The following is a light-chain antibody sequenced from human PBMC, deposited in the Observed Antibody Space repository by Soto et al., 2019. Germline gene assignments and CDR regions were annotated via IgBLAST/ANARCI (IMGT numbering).Light chain of an antibody. J-gene: IGKJ3*01. V-gene: IGKV1-12*01. CDR2: VAS. Sequence: DIQMTQSPSSLSASVGDRVTITCRASQDIGTWLAWYQQKPGKVPKLLIYVASNVQSGVPSRFSGAGSGTDFNLTITSLQPEDFATYHCQQADSFPFTFGPGTKVDFK. CDR1: QDIGTW. CDR3: QQADSFPFT.